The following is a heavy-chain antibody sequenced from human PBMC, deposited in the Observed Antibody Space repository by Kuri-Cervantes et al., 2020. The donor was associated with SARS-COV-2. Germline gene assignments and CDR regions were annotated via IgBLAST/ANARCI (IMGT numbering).Heavy chain of an antibody. V-gene: IGHV3-48*03. CDR2: ISSTGDTI. CDR3: ASFEVGEH. D-gene: IGHD3-3*01. J-gene: IGHJ4*02. CDR1: GFTFSSYE. Sequence: LSLTCAASGFTFSSYEMNWVRQTPGKGLEWVSYISSTGDTIYYADSVKGRFTISRDNAKNSLYLQMNSLRAEDTAVYYCASFEVGEHWGQGTLVTVSS.